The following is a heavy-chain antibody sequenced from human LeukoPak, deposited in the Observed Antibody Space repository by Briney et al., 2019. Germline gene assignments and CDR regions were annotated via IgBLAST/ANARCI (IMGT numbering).Heavy chain of an antibody. D-gene: IGHD6-13*01. CDR2: IKSKTDGGTT. CDR3: TTDEVAAAGKIQFDP. CDR1: GFTFSNAW. Sequence: GGSLRLSCAASGFTFSNAWMSWVRQAPGKGLEWVGRIKSKTDGGTTDYAAPVKGRFTISRDDSKNTLYLQMNSLKTEDTAVYYCTTDEVAAAGKIQFDPWGQGTLVTVSS. J-gene: IGHJ5*02. V-gene: IGHV3-15*01.